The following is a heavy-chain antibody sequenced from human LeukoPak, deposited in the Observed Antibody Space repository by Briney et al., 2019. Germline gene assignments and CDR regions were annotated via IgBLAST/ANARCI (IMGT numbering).Heavy chain of an antibody. CDR1: GGSFSGYY. J-gene: IGHJ6*03. CDR2: TSYSGST. CDR3: ARSNYYDSSGYYYPEYHYYYYMDV. V-gene: IGHV4-39*01. Sequence: PSETLSLTCAVYGGSFSGYYWAWIRQPPGKGLEWIGSTSYSGSTYYNPSLKSRVTIFVDTSKNQFSVKLRSVTAADTAVYYCARSNYYDSSGYYYPEYHYYYYMDVWGKGTTVTISS. D-gene: IGHD3-22*01.